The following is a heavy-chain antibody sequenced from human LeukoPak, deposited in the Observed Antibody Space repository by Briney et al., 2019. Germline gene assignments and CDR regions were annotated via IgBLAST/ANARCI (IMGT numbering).Heavy chain of an antibody. CDR3: AKDSQGSAIFTGYSYFDW. D-gene: IGHD3-9*01. V-gene: IGHV3-23*01. CDR1: GFTFSSFA. Sequence: GGSLRLSCAASGFTFSSFAMSWVRQAPGKGLEWVSSITGSGGTTNYVDSVQGRFTISRDNSKNTLFLQMNSLRVEDTAVYSCAKDSQGSAIFTGYSYFDWWGQGTLVTVSS. J-gene: IGHJ4*02. CDR2: ITGSGGTT.